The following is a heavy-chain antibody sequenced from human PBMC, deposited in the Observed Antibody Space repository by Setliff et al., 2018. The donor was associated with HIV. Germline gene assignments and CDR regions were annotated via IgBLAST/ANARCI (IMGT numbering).Heavy chain of an antibody. V-gene: IGHV4-4*07. CDR1: GGSISXXX. J-gene: IGHJ3*02. Sequence: SETLSLTCTVSGGSISXXXGSWIRQPPGKGLEWIGCIYTSGNTNYDPSLKSRVTMSVDTSKNQFSLKLSSVTAADTAVHYCARDMTYDAFDIWGQGTMVTVSS. CDR3: ARDMTYDAFDI. CDR2: IYTSGNT. D-gene: IGHD2-21*02.